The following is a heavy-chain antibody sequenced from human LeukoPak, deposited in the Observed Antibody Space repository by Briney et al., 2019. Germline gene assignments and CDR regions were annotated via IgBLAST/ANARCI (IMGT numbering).Heavy chain of an antibody. CDR2: IYSGGST. D-gene: IGHD3-16*01. CDR3: ARGWGPFTFDI. CDR1: GFTVSNNY. Sequence: GGSLRLSCAASGFTVSNNYMTWVRQAPGKGLEWVSVIYSGGSTYYADSVKGRFTISRDNSKNTLYLQMNSLRAEDTAVYYCARGWGPFTFDIWGQGTMVTVSS. V-gene: IGHV3-53*01. J-gene: IGHJ3*02.